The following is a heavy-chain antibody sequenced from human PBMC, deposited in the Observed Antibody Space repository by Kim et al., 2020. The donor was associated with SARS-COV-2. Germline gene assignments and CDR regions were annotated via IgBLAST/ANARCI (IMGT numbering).Heavy chain of an antibody. J-gene: IGHJ5*02. CDR1: GGSISSYY. D-gene: IGHD4-17*01. V-gene: IGHV4-59*08. CDR3: ARQLYGDYGEYRGGRFDP. CDR2: INYSGST. Sequence: SETMSLTCTVSGGSISSYYWSWIRQPPGKGLEWIGYINYSGSTNYNPSLKSRVSISKDTSRNQFSLKLSSVTAADTAVYYCARQLYGDYGEYRGGRFDPWGQGILVTVSS.